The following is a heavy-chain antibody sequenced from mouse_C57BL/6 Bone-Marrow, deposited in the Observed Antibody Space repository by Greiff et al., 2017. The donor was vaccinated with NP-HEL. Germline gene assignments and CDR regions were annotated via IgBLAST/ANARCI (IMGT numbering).Heavy chain of an antibody. CDR1: GYTFTDYY. V-gene: IGHV1-75*01. CDR3: AKILLWYPYFDY. Sequence: VKLMESGPELVKPGASVKISCKASGYTFTDYYINWVKQRPGQGLEWIGWIFPGSGSTYYNEKFKGKATLTVDKSSSTAYMLLSSLTSEDSAVYFCAKILLWYPYFDYWGQGTTLTVSS. J-gene: IGHJ2*01. D-gene: IGHD2-1*01. CDR2: IFPGSGST.